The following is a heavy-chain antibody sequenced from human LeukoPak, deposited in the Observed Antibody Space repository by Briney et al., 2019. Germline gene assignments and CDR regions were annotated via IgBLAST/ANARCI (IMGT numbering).Heavy chain of an antibody. CDR1: GFTFSNYW. CDR3: ARGGLRGATPDY. Sequence: GGSLRLSCAASGFTFSNYWIHWVRQAPGKGLVWVSRINNDGSHTIYADSVKGRFTISRGNAKNTLSLQMNSLRAEDTAVYYCARGGLRGATPDYWGQGTLVTVSS. D-gene: IGHD1-26*01. J-gene: IGHJ4*02. CDR2: INNDGSHT. V-gene: IGHV3-74*01.